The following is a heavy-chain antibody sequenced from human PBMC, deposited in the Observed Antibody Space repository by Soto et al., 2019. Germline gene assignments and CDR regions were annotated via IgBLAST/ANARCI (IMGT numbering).Heavy chain of an antibody. CDR3: ARCRDSGYDQYYFDY. D-gene: IGHD5-12*01. Sequence: QGQLVQSGAEVKKPGSSVKVSCKASGGTFSSYAISWVRQAPGQGLEWMGGIIPIFGTATYAQKFQGSVTITADESTSTGYMELSSLRSEDTAVYYCARCRDSGYDQYYFDYWGQGTLVTVSS. CDR2: IIPIFGTA. CDR1: GGTFSSYA. V-gene: IGHV1-69*01. J-gene: IGHJ4*02.